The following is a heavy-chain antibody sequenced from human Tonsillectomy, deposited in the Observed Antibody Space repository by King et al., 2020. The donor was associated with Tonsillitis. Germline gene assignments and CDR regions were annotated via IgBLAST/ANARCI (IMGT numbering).Heavy chain of an antibody. CDR2: ICDSGST. V-gene: IGHV4-39*01. D-gene: IGHD4-17*01. CDR3: ARQKLSTVSNDY. CDR1: VGSISSSGYC. Sequence: QLQESGPGLVKPSETLSLTCTVSVGSISSSGYCWGWIRQPPGKGLVWIGSICDSGSTYYNPSLRRRVTVSVDTSKSQFSLKLSSVTAADTALYYCARQKLSTVSNDYWGQGSLVTVSS. J-gene: IGHJ4*02.